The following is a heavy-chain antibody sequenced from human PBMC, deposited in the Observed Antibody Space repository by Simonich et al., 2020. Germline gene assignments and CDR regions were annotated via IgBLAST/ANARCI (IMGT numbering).Heavy chain of an antibody. Sequence: QLQLQESGPGLVKPSETLSLTCTVSGGSISSSSYYWGWIRQPPGKGLEWIGSIYYSGDTYYNPSLKSLVTISVDTSKNQFSLKLSSVTAADTAVYYCARWAYSSSYFDYWGQGTLVTVSS. V-gene: IGHV4-39*01. CDR3: ARWAYSSSYFDY. D-gene: IGHD6-6*01. J-gene: IGHJ4*02. CDR2: IYYSGDT. CDR1: GGSISSSSYY.